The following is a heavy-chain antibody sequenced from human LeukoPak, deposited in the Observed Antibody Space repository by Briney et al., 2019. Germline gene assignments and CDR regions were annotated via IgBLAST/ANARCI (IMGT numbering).Heavy chain of an antibody. V-gene: IGHV3-48*04. CDR2: ISSSSSTI. Sequence: GGSLRLSCAASGFTFSSYSMNWVRQAPGKGLEWVSYISSSSSTIYYADSVKGRLTISRDNAKNSLYLQMNSLRAEDTAVYYCARDLFFPGVGYWGQGTLVTVSS. CDR3: ARDLFFPGVGY. CDR1: GFTFSSYS. J-gene: IGHJ4*02. D-gene: IGHD1-26*01.